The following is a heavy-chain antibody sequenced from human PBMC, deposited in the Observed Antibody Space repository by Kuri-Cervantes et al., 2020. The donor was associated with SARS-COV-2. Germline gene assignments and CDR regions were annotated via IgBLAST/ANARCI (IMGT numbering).Heavy chain of an antibody. CDR2: IYYSGST. D-gene: IGHD3-9*01. J-gene: IGHJ6*03. Sequence: SETLSLTCTVSGGSISSSSYYWGWIRQPPGKGLEWIGYIYYSGSTNYNPSLKSRVTISVDTSKNQFSLKLSSVTAADTAVYYCARGPDDWLSTDPYYYYYMDVWGKGTTVTVSS. V-gene: IGHV4-61*05. CDR3: ARGPDDWLSTDPYYYYYMDV. CDR1: GGSISSSSYY.